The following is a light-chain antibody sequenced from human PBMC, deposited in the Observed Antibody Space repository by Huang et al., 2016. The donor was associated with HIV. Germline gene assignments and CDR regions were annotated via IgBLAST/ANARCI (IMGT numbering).Light chain of an antibody. V-gene: IGKV3-11*01. CDR3: QQRSNWPPLFT. CDR2: DAS. CDR1: QSVSSY. Sequence: EIVLTQSPATLSLSPGERATLSCRASQSVSSYFAGYQQKPGQAPRLLIYDASNRATGIPARFSGSGSGTDFTLTISSLEPEDFAVYYCQQRSNWPPLFTFGPGTKVDIK. J-gene: IGKJ3*01.